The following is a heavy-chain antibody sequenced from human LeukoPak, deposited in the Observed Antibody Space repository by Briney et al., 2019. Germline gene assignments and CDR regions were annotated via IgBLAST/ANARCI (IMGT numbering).Heavy chain of an antibody. CDR2: ISYDGSNK. Sequence: PGRSLRLSCAASGFTFSSYAMHWVRQAPGKGLEWVAVISYDGSNKYYADSVKGRFTISRDNSKNTLYLQMNSLRAEDTAVYYCAKYSTMVRGVGYFDYWGQGTLVTVSS. D-gene: IGHD3-10*01. J-gene: IGHJ4*02. CDR1: GFTFSSYA. V-gene: IGHV3-30-3*02. CDR3: AKYSTMVRGVGYFDY.